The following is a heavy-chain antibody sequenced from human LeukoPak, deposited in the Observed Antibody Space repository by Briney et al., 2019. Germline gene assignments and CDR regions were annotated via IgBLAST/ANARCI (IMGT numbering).Heavy chain of an antibody. D-gene: IGHD2-15*01. Sequence: PGGSLRLSCAASGFTFSSYSMNWVRQAPGKRLEWVSSISSSSSYIYYADSVKGRFTISRDNAKNSLYLQMNSLRAEDTAVYYCARKCSGGSCYEDYWGQGTLVTVSS. V-gene: IGHV3-21*01. CDR2: ISSSSSYI. J-gene: IGHJ4*02. CDR3: ARKCSGGSCYEDY. CDR1: GFTFSSYS.